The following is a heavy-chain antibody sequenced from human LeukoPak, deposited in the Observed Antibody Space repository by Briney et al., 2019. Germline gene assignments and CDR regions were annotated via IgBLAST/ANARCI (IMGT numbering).Heavy chain of an antibody. J-gene: IGHJ4*02. CDR1: GYMFSNYG. D-gene: IGHD4-17*01. CDR2: ISNYNGNT. V-gene: IGHV1-18*01. CDR3: ARGPTSVNLDF. Sequence: ASVKVSCKASGYMFSNYGITWVRQAPGQGLEWMGWISNYNGNTNYAQRFQGRVSMTTDTSTTTVYMGLTSLRSDDTAVYYCARGPTSVNLDFWGQGTLVTVSS.